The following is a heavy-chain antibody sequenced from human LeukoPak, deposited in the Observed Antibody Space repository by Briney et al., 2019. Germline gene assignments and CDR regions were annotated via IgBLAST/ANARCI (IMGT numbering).Heavy chain of an antibody. CDR1: GGTFSSYA. J-gene: IGHJ4*02. CDR3: ARDRKASGWADPYFDY. V-gene: IGHV1-2*02. D-gene: IGHD6-19*01. Sequence: ASVKVSCKVSGGTFSSYAISWVRQAPGQGLEWMGWINPNSGGTNYAQKFQGRVTMTRDTSISTAYMELSRLRSDDTAVYYCARDRKASGWADPYFDYWGQGTLVTVSS. CDR2: INPNSGGT.